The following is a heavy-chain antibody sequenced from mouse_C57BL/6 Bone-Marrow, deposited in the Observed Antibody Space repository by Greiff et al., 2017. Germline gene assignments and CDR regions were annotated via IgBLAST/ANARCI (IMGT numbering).Heavy chain of an antibody. CDR2: IYPRSGNT. D-gene: IGHD1-1*01. V-gene: IGHV1-81*01. CDR3: ERTGYYGSIQYYFDY. J-gene: IGHJ2*01. CDR1: GYTFTSYG. Sequence: QVQLQQSGAELARPGASVKLSCKASGYTFTSYGISWVKQRTGQGLEWIGEIYPRSGNTYYNEKFKGKATLTADKSSSTAYMELRSLTSEDSAVYFCERTGYYGSIQYYFDYWGQGTTLTVSS.